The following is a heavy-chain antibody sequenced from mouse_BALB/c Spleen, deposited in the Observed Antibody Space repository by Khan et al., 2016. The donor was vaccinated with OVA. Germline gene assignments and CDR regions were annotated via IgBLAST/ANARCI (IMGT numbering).Heavy chain of an antibody. V-gene: IGHV2-3*01. CDR2: IWGDGST. D-gene: IGHD2-4*01. CDR1: GFSLTSYG. J-gene: IGHJ4*01. Sequence: QVQLKESGPGLVAPSQSLSITCSISGFSLTSYGVNWVRQPPGKGLEWLGVIWGDGSTNYHSTLKSRLIITKDNSKRQVFLTLNSLQTDDTATYYCAKFTPDYESMDYWGQGTSVTVSA. CDR3: AKFTPDYESMDY.